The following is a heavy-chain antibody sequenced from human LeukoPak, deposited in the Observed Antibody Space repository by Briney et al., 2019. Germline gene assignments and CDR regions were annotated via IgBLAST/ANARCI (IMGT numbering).Heavy chain of an antibody. Sequence: GGSLRLSCAASGFTFSSDSMNWVRQAPGKGLEWVSSISSSSSYIYYADSVKGRFTISRDNSKNTLYLQMNSLRAEDTAVYYCAKTFSSGWGFDYWGQGTLVTVSS. V-gene: IGHV3-21*04. CDR2: ISSSSSYI. J-gene: IGHJ4*02. D-gene: IGHD6-19*01. CDR3: AKTFSSGWGFDY. CDR1: GFTFSSDS.